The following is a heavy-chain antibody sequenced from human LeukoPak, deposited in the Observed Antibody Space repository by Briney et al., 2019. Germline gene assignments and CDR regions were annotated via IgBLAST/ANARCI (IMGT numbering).Heavy chain of an antibody. D-gene: IGHD6-19*01. J-gene: IGHJ5*02. Sequence: SETLSLTCTVSGGSISSYYWSWIRQPPGKGLEWIGYVYYSGSTSYNPSLKSRVTLSVDTSKNQFSLKLRSVTAADTAVYYCARSVGWSYGLDPWGQGTLVTVSS. CDR2: VYYSGST. V-gene: IGHV4-59*01. CDR3: ARSVGWSYGLDP. CDR1: GGSISSYY.